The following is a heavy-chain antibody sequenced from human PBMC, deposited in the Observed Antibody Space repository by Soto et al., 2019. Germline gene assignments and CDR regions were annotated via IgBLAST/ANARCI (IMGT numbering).Heavy chain of an antibody. Sequence: QITLKESGPTLVKPTQTLTLTCTFSGFSLTTRGVGVGWIRQPPGKALEWLALIYWDDDEGYSPSLKSRLTINKDTSKNQVVLKMTNMDPVDTATYYCAHRPRGFSYYFDYWGQGTLVTVSS. V-gene: IGHV2-5*02. CDR1: GFSLTTRGVG. D-gene: IGHD3-10*01. CDR2: IYWDDDE. J-gene: IGHJ4*02. CDR3: AHRPRGFSYYFDY.